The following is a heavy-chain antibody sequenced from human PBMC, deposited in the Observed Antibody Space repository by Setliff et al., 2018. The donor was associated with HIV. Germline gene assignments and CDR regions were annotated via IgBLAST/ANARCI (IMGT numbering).Heavy chain of an antibody. J-gene: IGHJ4*02. D-gene: IGHD5-12*01. Sequence: GGSLRLSCAASGFTFTNAWMSWVRQAPGKGLEWVGRIKSKTDGGTTDYAAPVKGRFTFVRDDSKNTLYLQMNSLKTEDTAVYYCARASAQGYSDYESPFDYWGQGTLVTVSS. V-gene: IGHV3-15*01. CDR2: IKSKTDGGTT. CDR1: GFTFTNAW. CDR3: ARASAQGYSDYESPFDY.